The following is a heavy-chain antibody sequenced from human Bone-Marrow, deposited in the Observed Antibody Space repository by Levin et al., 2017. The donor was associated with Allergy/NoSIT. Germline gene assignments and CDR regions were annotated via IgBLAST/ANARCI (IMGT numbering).Heavy chain of an antibody. J-gene: IGHJ3*02. V-gene: IGHV3-53*01. Sequence: GGSLRLSCAASGFTVSSNYMSWVRQAPGKGLEWVSVIYSGGSTYYADSVKGRFTISRDNSKNTLYLQMNSLRAEDTAVYYCARKFADSSGYYTGAFDIWGQGTMVTVSS. CDR2: IYSGGST. D-gene: IGHD3-22*01. CDR3: ARKFADSSGYYTGAFDI. CDR1: GFTVSSNY.